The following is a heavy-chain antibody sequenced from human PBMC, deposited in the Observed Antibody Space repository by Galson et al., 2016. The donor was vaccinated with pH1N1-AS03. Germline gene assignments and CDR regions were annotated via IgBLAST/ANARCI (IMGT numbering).Heavy chain of an antibody. D-gene: IGHD6-19*01. V-gene: IGHV3-23*01. Sequence: SLRLSCAASGFTFTTCAMTWVRQAPGKGLEWVSTISASGGSTFYAHSVKGRFTISRDNSNNTLYLQMNSLRAEDAAVYYCAKDLTAVAGKWFDWFDPWGQGTLVTVSS. CDR1: GFTFTTCA. CDR3: AKDLTAVAGKWFDWFDP. CDR2: ISASGGST. J-gene: IGHJ5*02.